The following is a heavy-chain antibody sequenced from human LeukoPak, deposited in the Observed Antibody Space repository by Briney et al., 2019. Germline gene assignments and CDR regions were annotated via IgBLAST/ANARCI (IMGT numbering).Heavy chain of an antibody. CDR2: INWNSGSI. Sequence: GGSLRLSCAASGFIFDDYAMYWVRQVPGKGLEWVSGINWNSGSIVYADSVKGRFTISRDNAKNTLYLQMNSLRAEDTAVYYCARGMVVAAKVLVYWGQGTLVTVSS. J-gene: IGHJ4*02. V-gene: IGHV3-9*01. D-gene: IGHD2-15*01. CDR1: GFIFDDYA. CDR3: ARGMVVAAKVLVY.